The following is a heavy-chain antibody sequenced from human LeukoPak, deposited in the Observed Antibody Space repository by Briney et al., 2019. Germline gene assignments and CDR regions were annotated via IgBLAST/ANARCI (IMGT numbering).Heavy chain of an antibody. CDR1: GFPVRSNY. V-gene: IGHV3-53*01. J-gene: IGHJ4*02. CDR2: IYSGGTS. Sequence: PGGSLRLSCAASGFPVRSNYMSWVRQAPGKGLEWVSIIYSGGTSYYADSVKGRLTISRDNSKNTLYLQMNSLRAEDTAVYYCARWGGVTNFDYWGQGTLVTVSS. CDR3: ARWGGVTNFDY. D-gene: IGHD2-21*02.